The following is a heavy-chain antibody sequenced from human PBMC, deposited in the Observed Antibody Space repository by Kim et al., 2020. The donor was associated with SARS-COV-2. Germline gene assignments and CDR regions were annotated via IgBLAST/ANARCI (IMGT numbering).Heavy chain of an antibody. V-gene: IGHV3-30*03. J-gene: IGHJ6*02. CDR3: ARSIAARLYYYYYYGMDV. Sequence: KGLFTISRDNSKNTLYLQMNSLRAEDTAVYYCARSIAARLYYYYYYGMDVWGQGTTVTVSS. D-gene: IGHD6-6*01.